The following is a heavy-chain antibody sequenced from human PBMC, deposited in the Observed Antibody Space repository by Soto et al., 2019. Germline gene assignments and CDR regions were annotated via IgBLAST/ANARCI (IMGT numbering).Heavy chain of an antibody. D-gene: IGHD3-10*01. CDR1: GGSISGSNW. Sequence: QVQLQESGPGLVKPSGTLSLTCAVSGGSISGSNWWSWVRQPPGKGLEWIGEIYHSGNTNYNPSLKRRGTMAVDKSSNQFSLKLSSVTAADTAVYYCARRWGEGRVDYWGQGTLVTVSS. J-gene: IGHJ4*02. CDR2: IYHSGNT. CDR3: ARRWGEGRVDY. V-gene: IGHV4-4*02.